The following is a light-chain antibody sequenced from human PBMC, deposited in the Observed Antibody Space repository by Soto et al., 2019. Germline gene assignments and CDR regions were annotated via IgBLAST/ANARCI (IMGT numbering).Light chain of an antibody. Sequence: QSALTQPPSVSEAPRQRVTISCSGSSSNIGNNDVDWYQQPPGKPPKLLIYHDDLLPSGVSDRFSGSKSGTSASLAISGLQSEDEADYYCVTWDDSLKGHVFGGGTKLTVL. CDR3: VTWDDSLKGHV. J-gene: IGLJ3*02. V-gene: IGLV1-36*01. CDR2: HDD. CDR1: SSNIGNND.